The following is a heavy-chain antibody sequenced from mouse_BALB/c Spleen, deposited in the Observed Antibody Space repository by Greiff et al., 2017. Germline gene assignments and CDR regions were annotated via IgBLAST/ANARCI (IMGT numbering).Heavy chain of an antibody. D-gene: IGHD4-1*01. J-gene: IGHJ3*01. CDR2: IRNKANGYTT. CDR3: ARGELGPFAY. V-gene: IGHV7-3*02. CDR1: GFTFTDYY. Sequence: EVQLVESGGGLVQPGGSLRLSCATSGFTFTDYYMSWVRQPPGKALEWLGFIRNKANGYTTEYSASVKGRFTISRDNSQSILYLQMNTLRAEDSATYYCARGELGPFAYWGQGTLVTVSA.